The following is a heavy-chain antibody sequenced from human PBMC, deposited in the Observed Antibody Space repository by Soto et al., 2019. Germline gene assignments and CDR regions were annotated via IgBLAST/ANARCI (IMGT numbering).Heavy chain of an antibody. CDR2: IYYSGST. CDR1: GGSFSGYY. V-gene: IGHV4-59*08. J-gene: IGHJ4*02. CDR3: ARRYGYYFAY. Sequence: SETLSLTCAVYGGSFSGYYWSWIRQPPGKGLEWIGYIYYSGSTNYNPSLKSRVTISVDTSKNQLSLKLSSVTAADTAVYYCARRYGYYFAYWGQGTLVTVSS. D-gene: IGHD4-17*01.